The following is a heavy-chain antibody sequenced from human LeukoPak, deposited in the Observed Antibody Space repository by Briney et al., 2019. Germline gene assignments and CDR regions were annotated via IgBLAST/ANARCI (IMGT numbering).Heavy chain of an antibody. D-gene: IGHD2-21*02. V-gene: IGHV1-2*02. CDR2: INPNSGGT. J-gene: IGHJ4*02. Sequence: ASVKVSCKASGYIFTNYFMHWVRQAPGQGLEWMGWINPNSGGTDYAQKFQGGVTMTRDTSISTAYMELSRLTSDDTAVYYCARSICGGDCYSSFDYWGQGTLVTASS. CDR3: ARSICGGDCYSSFDY. CDR1: GYIFTNYF.